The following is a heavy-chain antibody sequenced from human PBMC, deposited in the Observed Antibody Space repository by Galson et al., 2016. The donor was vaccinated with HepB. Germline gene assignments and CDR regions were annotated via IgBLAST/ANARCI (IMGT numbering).Heavy chain of an antibody. CDR3: FGAQSSP. V-gene: IGHV3-7*02. CDR2: IKPDGSGK. J-gene: IGHJ5*02. CDR1: GFTFSSYW. D-gene: IGHD4/OR15-4a*01. Sequence: LRLSCAASGFTFSSYWMNWVRQAPGKGLGWVANIKPDGSGKYYADSVKGRFTISRDNAENSFYLQMNSLRAEDTAVYYGFGAQSSPWGQGTLVTVSS.